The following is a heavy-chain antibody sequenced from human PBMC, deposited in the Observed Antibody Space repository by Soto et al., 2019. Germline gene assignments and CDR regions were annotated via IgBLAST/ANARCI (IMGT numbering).Heavy chain of an antibody. CDR2: IIPIFGTA. V-gene: IGHV1-69*13. J-gene: IGHJ5*02. D-gene: IGHD5-18*01. CDR1: GGTFSSYA. CDR3: ARDQYVQLWLTTWFDP. Sequence: SVKVSCKASGGTFSSYAISWVRRAPGQGLEWMGGIIPIFGTANYAQKFQGRVTITADESTSTAYMELSSLRSEDTAVYYCARDQYVQLWLTTWFDPWGQGTLVTVSS.